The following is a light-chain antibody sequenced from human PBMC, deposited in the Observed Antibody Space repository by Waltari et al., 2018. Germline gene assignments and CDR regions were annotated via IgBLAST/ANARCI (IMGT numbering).Light chain of an antibody. Sequence: DIQMTQSPSPLSASAGDRVTITCRASQSIATYLNWYQQKPGKAPILLIYAASSLQFGVPSRFSGSGSGTDFTLAISSLQPEDFATYFCQQSYSAPHTFGGGTQVDIK. CDR2: AAS. CDR3: QQSYSAPHT. V-gene: IGKV1-39*01. J-gene: IGKJ4*01. CDR1: QSIATY.